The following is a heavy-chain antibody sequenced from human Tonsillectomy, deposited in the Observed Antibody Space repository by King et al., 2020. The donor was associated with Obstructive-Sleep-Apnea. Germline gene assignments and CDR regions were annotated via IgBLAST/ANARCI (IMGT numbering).Heavy chain of an antibody. CDR2: ISGSGGST. V-gene: IGHV3-23*04. CDR3: AKDIVVVPAAYDAFDM. Sequence: VQLVESGGDLVQPGGSLRLSCAASGFTFSSYAVSWVRQAPGKGLEWVSAISGSGGSTYSADSVKGRLTISRDNSKNTLYLQMKSLRAEDTALYYCAKDIVVVPAAYDAFDMWGQGTMVTVSS. J-gene: IGHJ3*02. CDR1: GFTFSSYA. D-gene: IGHD2-2*01.